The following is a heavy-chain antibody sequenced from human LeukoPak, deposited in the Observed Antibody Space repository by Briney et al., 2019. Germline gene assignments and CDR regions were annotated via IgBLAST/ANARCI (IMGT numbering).Heavy chain of an antibody. CDR3: ARVQSYYDSSGSPSGAFDI. CDR1: GYSFTSYW. D-gene: IGHD3-22*01. CDR2: IYPGDSDT. J-gene: IGHJ3*02. V-gene: IGHV5-51*01. Sequence: GESLKISCKGSGYSFTSYWIGWVRRMPGKGLEWMGIIYPGDSDTRYSPSFQGQVTISADKSISTAYLQWSSLKASDTAMYYCARVQSYYDSSGSPSGAFDIWGQGTMVTVSS.